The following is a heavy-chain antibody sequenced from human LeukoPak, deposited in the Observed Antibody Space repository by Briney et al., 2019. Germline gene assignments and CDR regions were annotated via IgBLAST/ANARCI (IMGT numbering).Heavy chain of an antibody. CDR2: ITTSGNSI. Sequence: PGGSLRLSCAASGFTFSTYEMNWVRQAPGKGLEWVSYITTSGNSIYYADSVKGRFTISRDNTKNSLYLQMNSLRAEDTAVYYCAIGGSVSYYMDYWGKGTLVTVSS. D-gene: IGHD1-26*01. CDR3: AIGGSVSYYMDY. V-gene: IGHV3-48*03. J-gene: IGHJ4*02. CDR1: GFTFSTYE.